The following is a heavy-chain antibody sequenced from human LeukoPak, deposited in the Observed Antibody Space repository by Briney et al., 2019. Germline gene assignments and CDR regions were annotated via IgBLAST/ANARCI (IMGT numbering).Heavy chain of an antibody. V-gene: IGHV4-38-2*02. CDR3: ARVPYCSSPSCYLFFDY. CDR1: GYSISSDYY. CDR2: IHHSGST. Sequence: SETLSLTCSVSGYSISSDYYWGWIRPPPGKGLEWIGSIHHSGSTYYNPSLKSRVTISVDTSKNQFSLKLSSVTAADTAVYYCARVPYCSSPSCYLFFDYWGQGTLVTVSS. D-gene: IGHD2-2*01. J-gene: IGHJ4*02.